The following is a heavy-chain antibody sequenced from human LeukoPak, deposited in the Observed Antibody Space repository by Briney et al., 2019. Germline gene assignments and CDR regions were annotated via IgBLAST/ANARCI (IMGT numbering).Heavy chain of an antibody. D-gene: IGHD6-19*01. CDR2: VSHSAST. V-gene: IGHV4-38-2*02. J-gene: IGHJ4*02. CDR3: ARGTGWPQFDF. Sequence: PSETLSLTCSVSGFSLSGGHFWGWIRPSPGKGLEWIGSVSHSASTYYNPSLKSRVTMSIDTSKNKFSLKLKSVTPEDTAVYYCARGTGWPQFDFWGQGTLVTVSS. CDR1: GFSLSGGHF.